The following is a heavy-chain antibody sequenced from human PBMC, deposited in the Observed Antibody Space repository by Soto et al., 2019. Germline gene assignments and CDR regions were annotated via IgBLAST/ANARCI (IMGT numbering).Heavy chain of an antibody. Sequence: ASVKVSCKASGYTFTSYYMHWVRQAPGQGLEWMGIINPSGGSTSYAQKFQGRVTMTRDTSTSTVYMELSSLRSEDTAVYYCARSAFPIYGDYSFDYWGQGTLVTVS. J-gene: IGHJ4*02. CDR3: ARSAFPIYGDYSFDY. V-gene: IGHV1-46*01. D-gene: IGHD4-17*01. CDR2: INPSGGST. CDR1: GYTFTSYY.